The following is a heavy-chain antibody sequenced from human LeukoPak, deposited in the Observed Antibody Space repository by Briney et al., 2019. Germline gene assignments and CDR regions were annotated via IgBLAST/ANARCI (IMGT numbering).Heavy chain of an antibody. V-gene: IGHV1-46*01. CDR1: GYTFTSYG. Sequence: ASVKVSCKASGYTFTSYGISWVRQAPGQGLEWMGIINPSGGSTSYAQKFQGRVTMTRDTSISTAYMELSRLRSDDTAVYYCARDRIFGGAPDYWGQGTLVTVSS. J-gene: IGHJ4*02. CDR3: ARDRIFGGAPDY. CDR2: INPSGGST. D-gene: IGHD2/OR15-2a*01.